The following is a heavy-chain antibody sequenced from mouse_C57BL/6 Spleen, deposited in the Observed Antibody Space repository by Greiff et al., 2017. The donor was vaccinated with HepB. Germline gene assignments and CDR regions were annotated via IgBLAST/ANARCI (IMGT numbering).Heavy chain of an antibody. Sequence: QVQLKQPGAELVKPGASVKMSCKASGYTFTSYWITWVKQRPGQGLEWIGDIYPGSGSTNYNEKFKSKATLTVDTSSSTAYMQLSSLTSEDSAVYYGARSVYDYDEEKVGAYFDYWGQGTTLTVSS. CDR2: IYPGSGST. D-gene: IGHD2-4*01. CDR3: ARSVYDYDEEKVGAYFDY. J-gene: IGHJ2*01. V-gene: IGHV1-55*01. CDR1: GYTFTSYW.